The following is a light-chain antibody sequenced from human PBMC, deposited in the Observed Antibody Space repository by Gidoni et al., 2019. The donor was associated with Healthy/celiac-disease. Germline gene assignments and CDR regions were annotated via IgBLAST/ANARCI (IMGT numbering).Light chain of an antibody. J-gene: IGKJ4*01. CDR2: GAS. CDR3: QQYNNWPPVT. CDR1: QSVSSN. V-gene: IGKV3-15*01. Sequence: EIVMTQSPATLSVSPGERATLPCRASQSVSSNLAWYQQKPGQAPRLPIYGASTRATGIPARFSGSGSGTEFTLTISSLQSEDFAVYYCQQYNNWPPVTFGGGTKVEIK.